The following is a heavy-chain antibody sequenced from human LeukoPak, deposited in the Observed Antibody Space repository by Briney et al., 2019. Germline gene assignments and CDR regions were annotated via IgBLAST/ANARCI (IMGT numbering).Heavy chain of an antibody. J-gene: IGHJ4*02. D-gene: IGHD3-22*01. V-gene: IGHV3-23*01. CDR1: GFTFSNYW. Sequence: GGSLRLSCAASGFTFSNYWMSWVRQAPGKGLEWVSAISGSGDSTYYADSVKGRFTISRDNAKNTLYLQMNSLRTEDTAVYYCAKSLSSGYNYSANFFRYWGQGTMVTVSS. CDR3: AKSLSSGYNYSANFFRY. CDR2: ISGSGDST.